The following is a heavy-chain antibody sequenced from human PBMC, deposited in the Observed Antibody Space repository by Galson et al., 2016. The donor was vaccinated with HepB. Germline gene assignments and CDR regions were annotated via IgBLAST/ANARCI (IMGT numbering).Heavy chain of an antibody. J-gene: IGHJ5*02. CDR2: IRIKAYGDIT. CDR1: GFTFGDYA. V-gene: IGHV3-49*03. Sequence: SLRLSCATSGFTFGDYAMSWFRQAPGKGLEWVGFIRIKAYGDITDYAASVKGRFTISRDDSKGIAYLQMNSLKTEDTAVYYCARVPHTTMVVEDNCFDPWGQGTRVTVSS. CDR3: ARVPHTTMVVEDNCFDP. D-gene: IGHD3-22*01.